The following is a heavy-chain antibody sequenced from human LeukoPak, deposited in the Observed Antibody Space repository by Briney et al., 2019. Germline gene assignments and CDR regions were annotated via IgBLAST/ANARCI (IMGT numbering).Heavy chain of an antibody. Sequence: PGGSLRLSCAASGFTLSSYWMHWVRHATGKGRVWVSRINSDGRSTSYADSVKGRFTISRDNAKNTLYLQMNSLRAEDTAVYYCTREKDYYDSSGYYRDAFDIWGQGTKVTASS. D-gene: IGHD3-22*01. CDR3: TREKDYYDSSGYYRDAFDI. J-gene: IGHJ3*02. V-gene: IGHV3-74*01. CDR2: INSDGRST. CDR1: GFTLSSYW.